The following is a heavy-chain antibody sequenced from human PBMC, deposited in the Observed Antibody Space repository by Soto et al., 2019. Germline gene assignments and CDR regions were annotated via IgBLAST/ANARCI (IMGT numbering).Heavy chain of an antibody. V-gene: IGHV3-23*01. J-gene: IGHJ6*03. Sequence: EVQLLESGGGLVQPGGSLRLSCAASGFTFSSYAMSWVRQAPGKGLEWVSAISGSGGSTYYADSVKGRFTISRDNSKNTLYLQRNSLRAEDTAVYYCAKDGGYCSGGSCSPIYYYYMDVWGKGTTVTVSS. CDR3: AKDGGYCSGGSCSPIYYYYMDV. D-gene: IGHD2-15*01. CDR2: ISGSGGST. CDR1: GFTFSSYA.